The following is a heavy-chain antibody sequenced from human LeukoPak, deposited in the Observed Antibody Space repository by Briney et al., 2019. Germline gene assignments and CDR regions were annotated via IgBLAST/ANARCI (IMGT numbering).Heavy chain of an antibody. Sequence: SETLSFTCTVSGGSISSGGYYWSWIRQHPGKGLEWIGYIYYSGSTYYNPSLKSRVTISVDTSKNQFSLKLSSVTAADTAVYYCARSLYYYDSSGSFDYWGQGTLVTVSS. J-gene: IGHJ4*02. CDR2: IYYSGST. CDR1: GGSISSGGYY. CDR3: ARSLYYYDSSGSFDY. V-gene: IGHV4-31*03. D-gene: IGHD3-22*01.